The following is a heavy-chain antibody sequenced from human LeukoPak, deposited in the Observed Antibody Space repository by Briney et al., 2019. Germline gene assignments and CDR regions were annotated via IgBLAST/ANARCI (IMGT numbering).Heavy chain of an antibody. CDR2: IYTSGST. J-gene: IGHJ4*02. D-gene: IGHD5-18*01. Sequence: SETLSLTCTVSGGCISSYYWSWIRQPAGKGLEWIGRIYTSGSTNYNPSLKSRVTMSVDTSKNQFSLKLSSVTAADTAVYYCAREMIDTAIDGTFDYWGQGTLVTVSS. CDR1: GGCISSYY. CDR3: AREMIDTAIDGTFDY. V-gene: IGHV4-4*07.